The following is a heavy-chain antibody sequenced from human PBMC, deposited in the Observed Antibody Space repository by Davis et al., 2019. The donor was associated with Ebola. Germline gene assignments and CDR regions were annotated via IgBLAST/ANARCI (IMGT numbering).Heavy chain of an antibody. CDR2: IKQDGSET. V-gene: IGHV3-7*01. D-gene: IGHD1-7*01. Sequence: PGGSLRLSCAASGFTFSSYWMSWVRQAPGKGLEWVANIKQDGSETYYVDSVKGRFTISRDNAKNSLYLQMNSLRAEDTAVYYCARNFLNNWNYANYWGQGTLVTVSS. CDR3: ARNFLNNWNYANY. J-gene: IGHJ4*02. CDR1: GFTFSSYW.